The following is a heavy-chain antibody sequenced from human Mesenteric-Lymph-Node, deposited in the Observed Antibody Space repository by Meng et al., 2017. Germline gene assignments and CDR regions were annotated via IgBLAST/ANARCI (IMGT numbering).Heavy chain of an antibody. D-gene: IGHD3-10*01. V-gene: IGHV3-23*01. J-gene: IGHJ4*02. CDR1: GFTFSSYA. CDR2: ISGSGGST. CDR3: AKATSTMVRGDFDY. Sequence: GGSLRLSCAASGFTFSSYAMSWVRKAPGKGLEWVSAISGSGGSTYYADYVKGRFTISRDNSKNTLNVQMNSLRAEDTAVYYCAKATSTMVRGDFDYWGQGTLVTVSS.